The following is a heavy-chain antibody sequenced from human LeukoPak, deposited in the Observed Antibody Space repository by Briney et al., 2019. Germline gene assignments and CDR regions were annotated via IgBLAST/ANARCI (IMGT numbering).Heavy chain of an antibody. V-gene: IGHV3-23*01. CDR1: GVTFSSYG. CDR3: AKGSGGSGSYSKYYFDY. J-gene: IGHJ4*02. CDR2: IRGSGGTT. Sequence: PGGTLRLSCAASGVTFSSYGMNWVRQAPGKGLEWVSAIRGSGGTTYYADSLRGRFTISRDNSKNTVYLQINSLRADDTAVYYCAKGSGGSGSYSKYYFDYWGQGTLVTVSS. D-gene: IGHD3-10*01.